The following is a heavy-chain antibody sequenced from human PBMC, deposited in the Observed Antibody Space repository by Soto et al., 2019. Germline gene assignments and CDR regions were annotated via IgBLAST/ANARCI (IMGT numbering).Heavy chain of an antibody. Sequence: QVQLVESGGGLVKPGGSLRLSCAASGFTFSDYYMSWIRQAPGKGLEWVSYISSSGSTIYYADSGKGRFTISRDNAKNSLYLQMTSLRAEDTAVYYCANIDPYDKWFDPWGQGTLVTVSS. CDR2: ISSSGSTI. V-gene: IGHV3-11*01. CDR1: GFTFSDYY. CDR3: ANIDPYDKWFDP. J-gene: IGHJ5*02. D-gene: IGHD3-9*01.